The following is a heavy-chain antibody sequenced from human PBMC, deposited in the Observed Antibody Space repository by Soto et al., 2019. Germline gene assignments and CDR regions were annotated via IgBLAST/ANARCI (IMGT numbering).Heavy chain of an antibody. CDR2: IYPGDSDT. CDR3: AASIFYYGMDV. CDR1: GYSFTSYW. V-gene: IGHV5-51*01. Sequence: GESLKISCQGSGYSFTSYWIGWVRQMPGKGPEWMGIIYPGDSDTKYNPSFQGQVTISADKSITTTYLQWSSLKASDNAIYYCAASIFYYGMDVWGPGTTVTVSS. J-gene: IGHJ6*02.